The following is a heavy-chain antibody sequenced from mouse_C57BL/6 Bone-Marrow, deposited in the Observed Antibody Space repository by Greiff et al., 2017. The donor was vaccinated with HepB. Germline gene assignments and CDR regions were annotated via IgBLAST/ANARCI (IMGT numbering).Heavy chain of an antibody. CDR2: INPGSGGT. J-gene: IGHJ3*01. Sequence: VKLQESGAELVRPGTSVKVSCKASGYAFTNYLIEWVKQRPGQGLEWIGVINPGSGGTNYNEKFKGKATLTADKSSSTAYMQLSSLTSEDSAVYFCARSHYYGSSSAYWGQGTLVTVSA. CDR3: ARSHYYGSSSAY. CDR1: GYAFTNYL. V-gene: IGHV1-54*01. D-gene: IGHD1-1*01.